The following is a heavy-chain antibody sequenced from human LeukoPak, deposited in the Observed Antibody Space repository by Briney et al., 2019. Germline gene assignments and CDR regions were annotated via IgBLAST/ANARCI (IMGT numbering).Heavy chain of an antibody. CDR3: ARVRELGDIVAAVFDY. J-gene: IGHJ4*02. V-gene: IGHV1-69*13. D-gene: IGHD5-12*01. CDR2: IIPIFGTA. Sequence: SVKVSFKSAGGAFSNCDIGWVRHAPGQGLEWMGGIIPIFGTANYAQRFQGRVTITADDSKSTAYMELSSLRFDDAAIYYRARVRELGDIVAAVFDYWGQGTLVTVSS. CDR1: GGAFSNCD.